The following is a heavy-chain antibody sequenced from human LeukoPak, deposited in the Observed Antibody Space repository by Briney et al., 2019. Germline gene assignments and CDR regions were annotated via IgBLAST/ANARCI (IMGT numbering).Heavy chain of an antibody. V-gene: IGHV2-5*02. D-gene: IGHD3-16*01. J-gene: IGHJ5*02. CDR1: GLSLTTSGVG. CDR2: IYWDDDK. CDR3: AHQRPNYDYVWGKFYPNCFDP. Sequence: SGPTLVNPTQTLTLTCTFSGLSLTTSGVGVGWIRQPPGKALEWLALIYWDDDKRYSPSLKSRLTITKDTSKNQVVLTMTNMDPVDTATYYCAHQRPNYDYVWGKFYPNCFDPWGQGTLVTVSS.